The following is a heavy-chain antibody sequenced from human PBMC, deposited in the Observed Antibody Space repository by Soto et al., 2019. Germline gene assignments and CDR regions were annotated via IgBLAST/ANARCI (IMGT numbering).Heavy chain of an antibody. CDR1: GFTFSSYW. CDR2: INSDGSST. CDR3: AKDGGRTAILGVVIETNWFDP. Sequence: LRLSCAASGFTFSSYWMHWVRQIPGKGPVWVSRINSDGSSTSYADSVKGRFTISRDNAKNTLYLQMNSLRVEDTAVYYCAKDGGRTAILGVVIETNWFDPWGQGTLVTVSS. V-gene: IGHV3-74*01. J-gene: IGHJ5*02. D-gene: IGHD3-3*01.